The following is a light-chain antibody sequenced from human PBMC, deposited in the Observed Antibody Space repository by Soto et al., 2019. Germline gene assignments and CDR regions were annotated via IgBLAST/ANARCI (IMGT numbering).Light chain of an antibody. CDR3: QQYNNWPIT. V-gene: IGKV3-15*01. CDR2: GAS. J-gene: IGKJ5*01. CDR1: QTVGSN. Sequence: EIVMTQSPATLSVSPGERAALSCRASQTVGSNLAWYQQKPGQAPRLLISGASTRATGVPVRFSGSGSGTEFTLTISSLQSEDFAVYYCQQYNNWPITFGQGTRLEIK.